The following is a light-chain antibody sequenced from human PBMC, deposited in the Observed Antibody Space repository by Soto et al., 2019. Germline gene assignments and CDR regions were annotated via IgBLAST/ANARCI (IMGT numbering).Light chain of an antibody. CDR2: DAS. V-gene: IGKV1-5*01. CDR1: QSISSW. J-gene: IGKJ4*01. Sequence: DIQMTQSPSTLSASVGDRVTITCRASQSISSWLAWYQQKPGKAPKLLIYDASNLESGVPSRFSGSGSGTEFALTISSLQPEDFATYYCQQLHVYPSTFGGGTKVDIK. CDR3: QQLHVYPST.